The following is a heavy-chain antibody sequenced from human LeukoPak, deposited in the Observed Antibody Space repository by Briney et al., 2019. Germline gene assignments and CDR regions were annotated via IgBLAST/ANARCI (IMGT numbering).Heavy chain of an antibody. CDR1: GFSLSNYW. CDR3: AREANWGSLDY. Sequence: GGSLRLSCAASGFSLSNYWMNWVRQAPGKGLEWVANIKQDGSEKNYVDSVKGRFTISRDNAKNSLYLQMNSLRAEDTAVYYCAREANWGSLDYWGQGTLVTVSS. D-gene: IGHD7-27*01. CDR2: IKQDGSEK. V-gene: IGHV3-7*01. J-gene: IGHJ4*02.